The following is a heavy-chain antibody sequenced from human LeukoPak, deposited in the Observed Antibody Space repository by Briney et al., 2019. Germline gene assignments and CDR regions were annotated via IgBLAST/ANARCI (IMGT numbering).Heavy chain of an antibody. CDR1: GYPLSSYG. D-gene: IGHD3-22*01. CDR2: IRYDGSNK. CDR3: ARDKEDSSGFPLGY. Sequence: GGSQRLSCGASGYPLSSYGKHWVRQAPEKGLEWVAFIRYDGSNKYYADSVKGRFTISRDNSKNTLYLQMNSLRAEDTAVYYWARDKEDSSGFPLGYWGQGTLVTVSS. V-gene: IGHV3-30*02. J-gene: IGHJ4*02.